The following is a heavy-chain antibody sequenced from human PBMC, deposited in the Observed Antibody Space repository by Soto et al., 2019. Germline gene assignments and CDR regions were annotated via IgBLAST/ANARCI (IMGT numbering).Heavy chain of an antibody. J-gene: IGHJ4*02. CDR2: TYPGDSDT. Sequence: PGESLKISCQGSGYTFSNYWIGWVRQMPGKGLEWMGITYPGDSDTTYSPSFQGQVTISADKSISTAYLQWSSLKASDTAMYYCARHCGGGSCYGDYWGQGTLVTVSS. V-gene: IGHV5-51*01. D-gene: IGHD2-15*01. CDR3: ARHCGGGSCYGDY. CDR1: GYTFSNYW.